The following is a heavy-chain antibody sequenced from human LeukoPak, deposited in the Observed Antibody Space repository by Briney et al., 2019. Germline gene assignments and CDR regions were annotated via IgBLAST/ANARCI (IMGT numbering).Heavy chain of an antibody. CDR1: GGSISSSYYY. Sequence: PSETLSLTCTVSGGSISSSYYYWGWIRQPPGKGLEWIGSIYYSGSTYYNPSLKSRVTISVDTSKNQFSLKLRSVTAADTAVYYCDGYNPYLHYWGQGTLVTVSS. D-gene: IGHD5-24*01. CDR3: DGYNPYLHY. J-gene: IGHJ4*02. CDR2: IYYSGST. V-gene: IGHV4-39*01.